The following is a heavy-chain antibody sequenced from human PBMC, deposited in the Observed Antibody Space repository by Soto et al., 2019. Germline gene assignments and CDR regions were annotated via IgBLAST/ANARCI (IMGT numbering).Heavy chain of an antibody. Sequence: QVQLQQWGAGLLKPSETLSLTCAVYGGSFSGYYWSWIRQPPGKGLEWIVEINHSGSTNSNPSLKIRVTISVDTSKNQFSLKLSSVTAADTAVYYCASGSVVDYWGQGTLVTVSS. CDR3: ASGSVVDY. CDR2: INHSGST. D-gene: IGHD2-2*01. CDR1: GGSFSGYY. V-gene: IGHV4-34*01. J-gene: IGHJ4*02.